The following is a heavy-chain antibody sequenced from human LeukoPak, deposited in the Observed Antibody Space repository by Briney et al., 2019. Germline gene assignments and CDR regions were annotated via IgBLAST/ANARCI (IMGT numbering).Heavy chain of an antibody. D-gene: IGHD6-19*01. CDR1: GDSISSYY. J-gene: IGHJ6*03. Sequence: ASETLSPTCIVSGDSISSYYWSWMRQPPGKGLEWIGYMYYSGSTNYNPSLKSRVTISVDTSKNQFSLKLSSVTAADTAVYYCARMLTAVAGINDVGSYYYYYYMDVWGKGTTVTVSS. CDR3: ARMLTAVAGINDVGSYYYYYYMDV. CDR2: MYYSGST. V-gene: IGHV4-59*08.